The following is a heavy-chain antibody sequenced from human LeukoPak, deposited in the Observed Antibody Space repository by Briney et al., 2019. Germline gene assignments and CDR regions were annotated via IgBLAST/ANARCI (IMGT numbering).Heavy chain of an antibody. V-gene: IGHV4-34*01. D-gene: IGHD3-10*01. CDR2: INHSGST. CDR1: GGSFSGYY. CDR3: ARDRLTPMVRGSLDY. J-gene: IGHJ4*02. Sequence: PSETLSLTCAVSGGSFSGYYWSWIRQPPGKGLEWIGEINHSGSTNYNPSLKSRVTISVDTSKNQFSLKLSSVTAADTAVYYCARDRLTPMVRGSLDYWGQGTLVTVSS.